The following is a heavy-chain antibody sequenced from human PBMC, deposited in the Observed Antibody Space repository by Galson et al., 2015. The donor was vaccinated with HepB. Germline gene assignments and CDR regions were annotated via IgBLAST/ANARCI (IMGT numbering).Heavy chain of an antibody. V-gene: IGHV1-46*04. J-gene: IGHJ6*02. CDR1: GYTFTSYY. D-gene: IGHD6-13*01. CDR2: INPSGGST. CDR3: ARDTSPFAAAGSYYYYGMDV. Sequence: SVKVSCKASGYTFTSYYMHWVRQAPGQGLEWMGIINPSGGSTSYAQKLQGRVTMTRDTSTSTVYMELSSLRSEDTAVYYCARDTSPFAAAGSYYYYGMDVWGQGTTVTVSS.